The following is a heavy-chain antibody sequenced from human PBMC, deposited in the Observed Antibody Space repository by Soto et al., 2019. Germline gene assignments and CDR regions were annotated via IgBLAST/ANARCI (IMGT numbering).Heavy chain of an antibody. D-gene: IGHD2-2*01. V-gene: IGHV3-7*01. CDR2: LNPGGSEK. CDR1: RFTFSSYW. Sequence: EVQLVESGGGLVQPGGSLRLSCAASRFTFSSYWMSWVRQAPGKGLEWVANLNPGGSEKFYVDSVKGRFTISRDNAKNSLSLQMNSLRAEDTAVYYCARDKGYLDSWGQGTLVTVSS. CDR3: ARDKGYLDS. J-gene: IGHJ4*02.